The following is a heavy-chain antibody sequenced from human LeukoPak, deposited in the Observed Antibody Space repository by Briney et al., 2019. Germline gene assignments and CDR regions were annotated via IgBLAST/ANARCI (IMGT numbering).Heavy chain of an antibody. D-gene: IGHD3-10*01. V-gene: IGHV4-61*01. J-gene: IGHJ6*03. Sequence: SETLSLTCSVSGSSISSGYYWGWIRQPPGKGLEWIGYIYYSGSTNYNPSLKSRLTISIDTSKNQFFLKMTSVTAADTAVYYCARASRALDYYGSGRSSYYYYMDVWGKGTTVTISS. CDR2: IYYSGST. CDR3: ARASRALDYYGSGRSSYYYYMDV. CDR1: GSSISSGYY.